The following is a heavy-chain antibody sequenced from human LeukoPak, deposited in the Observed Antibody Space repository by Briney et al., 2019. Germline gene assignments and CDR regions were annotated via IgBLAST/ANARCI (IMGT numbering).Heavy chain of an antibody. V-gene: IGHV4-59*12. CDR1: DDSLTMYY. CDR3: ARLSGWYYYYMDV. J-gene: IGHJ6*03. Sequence: SETLSLTCSVSDDSLTMYYWTWIRQPPGKGLEWIGYVYHTGSTNFNPSLNGRVSISRDTTKNLFSLTLSSVTAADTAVYYCARLSGWYYYYMDVWGKGTTVTISS. D-gene: IGHD6-19*01. CDR2: VYHTGST.